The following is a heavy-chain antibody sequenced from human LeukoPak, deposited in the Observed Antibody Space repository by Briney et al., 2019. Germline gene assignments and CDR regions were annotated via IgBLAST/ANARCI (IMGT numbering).Heavy chain of an antibody. D-gene: IGHD1-26*01. Sequence: PGGSLRLSCAASGFTFSNYAMSWVRQPPGKGLEWVSAISSTGGSTYYADSVKGRFTISRDNSKNTLYVQMNSLRAEDTAVYYCARDLGGSSPGFDHWGQGTLVTVSS. CDR1: GFTFSNYA. CDR2: ISSTGGST. CDR3: ARDLGGSSPGFDH. V-gene: IGHV3-23*01. J-gene: IGHJ4*02.